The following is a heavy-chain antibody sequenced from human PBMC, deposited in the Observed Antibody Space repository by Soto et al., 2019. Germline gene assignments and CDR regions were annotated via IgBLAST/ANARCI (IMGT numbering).Heavy chain of an antibody. V-gene: IGHV3-64*01. CDR2: ISSNGGST. D-gene: IGHD4-4*01. CDR1: GFTFSSYA. J-gene: IGHJ6*03. Sequence: GGSLRLSCAASGFTFSSYAMHWVRQAPGKGLEYVSAISSNGGSTYYANSVKGRFTISRDNSKNTLYLQMGSLRAEDMAVYYCARDQLQYPAGGFAHMDVWGKGTTVTVSS. CDR3: ARDQLQYPAGGFAHMDV.